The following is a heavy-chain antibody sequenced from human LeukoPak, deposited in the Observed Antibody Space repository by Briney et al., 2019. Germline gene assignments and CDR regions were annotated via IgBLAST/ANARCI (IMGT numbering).Heavy chain of an antibody. Sequence: ASVKVSCKASGYTFTTLDINWVRQATGQGLEWMGWINPNSGNRGYAQKFQVRVTITRDTSISTAYMELSSLRSEDTAVYYCARVDGSPGYWGQGTLVTVSS. CDR3: ARVDGSPGY. CDR2: INPNSGNR. J-gene: IGHJ4*02. V-gene: IGHV1-8*03. D-gene: IGHD2-15*01. CDR1: GYTFTTLD.